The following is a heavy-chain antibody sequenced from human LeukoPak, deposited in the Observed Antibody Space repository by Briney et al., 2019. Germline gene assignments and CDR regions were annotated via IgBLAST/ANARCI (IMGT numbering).Heavy chain of an antibody. V-gene: IGHV1-18*01. CDR2: ISAYNGNT. CDR3: ARRDYYDSSGYYPI. Sequence: ASVKVSCKASGYTFTSYGISWVRQAPGQGLEWMGWISAYNGNTNYAQKLQGRVTMTTDTSTSTAYMDLRSLRSDDTAVYYCARRDYYDSSGYYPIWGQGTLVTVSS. CDR1: GYTFTSYG. D-gene: IGHD3-22*01. J-gene: IGHJ4*02.